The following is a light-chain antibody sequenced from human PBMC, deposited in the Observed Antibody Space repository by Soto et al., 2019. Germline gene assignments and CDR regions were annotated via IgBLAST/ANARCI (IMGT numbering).Light chain of an antibody. CDR1: QSVSSY. CDR3: QHRSNWPPT. V-gene: IGKV3-11*01. CDR2: DAS. Sequence: EIVLTQSPATLSLSPGERATLSCRASQSVSSYLAWYQQKPGQAPRLLIYDASNRATGIPARFSGSGSGTDFTLTISRLDPEDFAVYYCQHRSNWPPTFGQGTRLEIK. J-gene: IGKJ5*01.